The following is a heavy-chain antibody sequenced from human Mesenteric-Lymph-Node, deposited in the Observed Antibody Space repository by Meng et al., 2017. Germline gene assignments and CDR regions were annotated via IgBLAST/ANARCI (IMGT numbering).Heavy chain of an antibody. CDR3: AKDVGRTTDFED. CDR2: IRGDGATT. CDR1: GLTFSGYA. D-gene: IGHD1-14*01. Sequence: RVEAGGGLVQPGGSLRVSCAASGLTFSGYAMRWARQAPGMGLEWVSAIRGDGATTFYADSVKGRFIISRDNSKNTLFLQMNSLRAEDTAIYFCAKDVGRTTDFEDWGQGTLVTVSS. V-gene: IGHV3-23*04. J-gene: IGHJ4*02.